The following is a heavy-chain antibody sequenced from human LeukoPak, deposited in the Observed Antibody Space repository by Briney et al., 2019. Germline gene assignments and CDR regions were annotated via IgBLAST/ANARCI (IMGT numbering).Heavy chain of an antibody. D-gene: IGHD3-10*01. CDR1: GYTFTSYA. CDR2: INAGNGNT. Sequence: GASVKVSCKASGYTFTSYAMHWVRQAPGQRLEWMGWINAGNGNTKYSQEFQGRVTVTRDTSASTAYMELSRLRSDDTAVYYCAARPMVRGVNSQKAGYYFDYWGQGTLVTVSS. V-gene: IGHV1-3*01. CDR3: AARPMVRGVNSQKAGYYFDY. J-gene: IGHJ4*02.